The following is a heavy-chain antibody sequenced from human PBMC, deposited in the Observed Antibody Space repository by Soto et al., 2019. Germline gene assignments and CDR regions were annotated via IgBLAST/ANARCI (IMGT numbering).Heavy chain of an antibody. J-gene: IGHJ6*02. D-gene: IGHD5-12*01. CDR3: ARMPMEGYSGYDYHYYGMDV. CDR2: IDWDDDK. Sequence: SGPTLVNPTQTLTLTCTFSGFSLSTSGMCVSWIRQPPGKALEWLALIDWDDDKYYSTSLKTRLTISKDTSKNQVVLTMTNMDPVDTATYYCARMPMEGYSGYDYHYYGMDVWGQGTTVTVSS. CDR1: GFSLSTSGMC. V-gene: IGHV2-70*01.